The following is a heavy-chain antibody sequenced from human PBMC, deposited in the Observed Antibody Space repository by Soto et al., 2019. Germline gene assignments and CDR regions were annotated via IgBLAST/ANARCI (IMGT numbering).Heavy chain of an antibody. Sequence: GGSLRLSCAASGFTFSSYDMHWVRQATGKGLEWVSAIGTAGDTYYPGSVKGRFTISRENAKNSLYLQMNSLRAEDTAVYYCARGAVGYGMDVWGQGTTVTVSS. CDR3: ARGAVGYGMDV. CDR1: GFTFSSYD. CDR2: IGTAGDT. J-gene: IGHJ6*02. D-gene: IGHD1-26*01. V-gene: IGHV3-13*01.